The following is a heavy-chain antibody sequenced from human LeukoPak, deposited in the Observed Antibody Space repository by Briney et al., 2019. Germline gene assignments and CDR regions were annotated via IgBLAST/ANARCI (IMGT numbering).Heavy chain of an antibody. CDR1: GYPFPSYY. J-gene: IGHJ4*02. D-gene: IGHD4-11*01. V-gene: IGHV1-46*01. CDR2: INPSGGST. CDR3: ASSPQYQYYFDY. Sequence: SVKVSFKASGYPFPSYYMHWVRQAPGQGLEWMGIINPSGGSTSYAQKFQGRVTMIRDTSTSTVYMELSSLRSEDTAVYYCASSPQYQYYFDYWGQGTLVTVSS.